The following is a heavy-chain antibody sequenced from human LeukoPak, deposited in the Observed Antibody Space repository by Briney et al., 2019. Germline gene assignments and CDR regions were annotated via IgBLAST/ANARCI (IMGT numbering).Heavy chain of an antibody. Sequence: SETLSPTCTVSGGSISSYYWSWIRQPAGEGLEWIGRIYTSGSTNYNPSLKSRVTMSVDTSKNQFSLKLSSVTAADTAVYYCAGSRSGYSPSFDPWGQGTLVTVSS. J-gene: IGHJ5*02. CDR1: GGSISSYY. D-gene: IGHD5-18*01. V-gene: IGHV4-4*07. CDR2: IYTSGST. CDR3: AGSRSGYSPSFDP.